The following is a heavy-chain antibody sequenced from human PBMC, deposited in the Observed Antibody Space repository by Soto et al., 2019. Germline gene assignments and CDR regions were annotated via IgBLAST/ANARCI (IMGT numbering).Heavy chain of an antibody. Sequence: ASVKVSCKASGYTFTSYGISWVRQAPGQGLEWMGWISTYNGNTNYAQKLQGRVTMTTDTSTSTAYMELRSLRSDDTAVYYCARGFRLAASRWWFDPWGQGTLVTVS. CDR2: ISTYNGNT. V-gene: IGHV1-18*01. D-gene: IGHD2-15*01. CDR1: GYTFTSYG. J-gene: IGHJ5*02. CDR3: ARGFRLAASRWWFDP.